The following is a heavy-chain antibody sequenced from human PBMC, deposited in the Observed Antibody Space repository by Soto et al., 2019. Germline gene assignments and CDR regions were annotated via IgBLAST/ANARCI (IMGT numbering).Heavy chain of an antibody. J-gene: IGHJ4*02. CDR1: GFAFTNYG. CDR2: ISNDGSKK. CDR3: ARDVAMPTGLGLGY. Sequence: QVQVVESGGGVVQPGTSLRLSCAASGFAFTNYGIHWVRQAPGKGLEWVAHISNDGSKKFYGDSVKGRFTISRDNSENTVYLQMTSLRPDDTAVFYCARDVAMPTGLGLGYWGQGTLVTVS. D-gene: IGHD6-19*01. V-gene: IGHV3-30*03.